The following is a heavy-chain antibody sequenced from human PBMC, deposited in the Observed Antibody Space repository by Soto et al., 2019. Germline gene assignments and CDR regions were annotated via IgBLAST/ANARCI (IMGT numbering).Heavy chain of an antibody. CDR1: GDSVSRYY. J-gene: IGHJ6*02. CDR2: IYNSGST. CDR3: ARAPTYSYGSGTPYYFYAMDV. D-gene: IGHD3-10*01. Sequence: PSETLSLTCTVSGDSVSRYYWNWIRQPPGKGLEWIGYIYNSGSTNYNPSLKSRVTISVDTSKNQFSLTLTSVTAADTAVYYCARAPTYSYGSGTPYYFYAMDVWGQGTTGTVSS. V-gene: IGHV4-59*02.